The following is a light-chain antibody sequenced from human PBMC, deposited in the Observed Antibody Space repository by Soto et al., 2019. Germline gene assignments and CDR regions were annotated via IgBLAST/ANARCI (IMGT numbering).Light chain of an antibody. CDR2: AAS. CDR1: QGISSY. CDR3: QQSYSTPIT. V-gene: IGKV1-39*01. J-gene: IGKJ5*01. Sequence: IQLTQSPSSLSASVGDRVTITCRASQGISSYLNWYQQKPGKAPKLLIYAASSLQSGVPSRFSGSGSGTDFTLTISSLQPEDFATYYCQQSYSTPITCGQGTRLEIK.